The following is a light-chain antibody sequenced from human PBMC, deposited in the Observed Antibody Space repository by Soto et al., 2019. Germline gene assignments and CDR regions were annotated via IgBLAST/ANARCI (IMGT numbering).Light chain of an antibody. CDR3: ATWDSSLSGGV. Sequence: QSVLTQPPSVSAAPGQKVTISCSGSSSNIENNYVSWYRQLPGTAPKLLIYENNKRPSGIPDRFSGSKSGTSATLGITGLETGDGADYYCATWDSSLSGGVFGTGTKVTVL. CDR2: ENN. J-gene: IGLJ1*01. CDR1: SSNIENNY. V-gene: IGLV1-51*02.